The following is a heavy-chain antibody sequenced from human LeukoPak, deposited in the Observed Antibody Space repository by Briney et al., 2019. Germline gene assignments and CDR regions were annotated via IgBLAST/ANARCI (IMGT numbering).Heavy chain of an antibody. CDR3: ARSAMGNWFGP. CDR1: GFTVSNNY. V-gene: IGHV3-66*01. Sequence: PGGSLRLSCVVSGFTVSNNYMSWVRQAPGKGLEWVSTIYSGGTTYYADSVKGRFTISRDNSKNTVDLQMNNLRAEDTAVYYCARSAMGNWFGPWGQGTLVTVPS. D-gene: IGHD2-8*01. J-gene: IGHJ5*02. CDR2: IYSGGTT.